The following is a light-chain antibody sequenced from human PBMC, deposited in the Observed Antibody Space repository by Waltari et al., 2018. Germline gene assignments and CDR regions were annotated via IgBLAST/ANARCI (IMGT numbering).Light chain of an antibody. CDR1: QSVLYSSNNKNY. CDR2: WAS. CDR3: QQSFNRPPT. Sequence: DIVMTQSPDSLAVSLGERATINCKSSQSVLYSSNNKNYLAWYQQKPGQPPKLLIYWASTRESGVPDRFSGSGSGTDFTLTISSLQPEDFATYYCQQSFNRPPTFGGGTKVEVK. V-gene: IGKV4-1*01. J-gene: IGKJ4*01.